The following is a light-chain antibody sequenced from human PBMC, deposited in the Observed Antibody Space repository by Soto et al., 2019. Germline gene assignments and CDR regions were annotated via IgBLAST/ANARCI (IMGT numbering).Light chain of an antibody. CDR3: SSYAGNSRYV. CDR1: SSDVGRYNY. CDR2: EVS. Sequence: QSALTQPPSASGSPGQSVTISCTGTSSDVGRYNYISWYQQRPGKAPKLIIYEVSKRPSGVPDRLSGFKYGNTASLTVSGLQAEDEAAYYCSSYAGNSRYVFGTGTKVTVL. V-gene: IGLV2-8*01. J-gene: IGLJ1*01.